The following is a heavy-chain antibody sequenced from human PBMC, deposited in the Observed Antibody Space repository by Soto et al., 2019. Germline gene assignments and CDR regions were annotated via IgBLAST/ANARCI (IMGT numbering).Heavy chain of an antibody. CDR2: IYWNDDK. Sequence: QITLKESGPPLVKPTQTLTLTCTFSGFSLSTSGVGVGWIRQPPGKALEWLALIYWNDDKRYSPSLKSRLTITKDTSKNQVVLTMTYMDPVDTATYYCAHSHYYDPPLDYWGQGTLVTVSS. J-gene: IGHJ4*02. V-gene: IGHV2-5*01. D-gene: IGHD3-22*01. CDR1: GFSLSTSGVG. CDR3: AHSHYYDPPLDY.